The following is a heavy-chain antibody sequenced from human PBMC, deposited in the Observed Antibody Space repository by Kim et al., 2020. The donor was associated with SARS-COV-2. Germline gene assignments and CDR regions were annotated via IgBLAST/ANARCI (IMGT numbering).Heavy chain of an antibody. Sequence: DSVTGRITISRENAKISLYLQMNSLRAEDTAVYYCAGDHPLEWLSDDFDIWGQGTMVTVSS. D-gene: IGHD3-3*01. J-gene: IGHJ3*02. V-gene: IGHV3-21*01. CDR3: AGDHPLEWLSDDFDI.